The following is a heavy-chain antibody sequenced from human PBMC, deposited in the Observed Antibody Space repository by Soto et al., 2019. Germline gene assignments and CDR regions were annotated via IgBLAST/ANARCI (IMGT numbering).Heavy chain of an antibody. CDR2: IYYSGST. Sequence: QVQLQESGPGLVKPSQTLSLTCTVSGGSISSGGYYWSWIRQHPGKGLEWIGYIYYSGSTYYNPSLKSRVTISVDPSKNQFSLKLSSVTAADTAVYYCARFPTYKYCSSTSCYYYGMDVWGQGTTVTVSS. J-gene: IGHJ6*02. D-gene: IGHD2-2*01. CDR3: ARFPTYKYCSSTSCYYYGMDV. CDR1: GGSISSGGYY. V-gene: IGHV4-31*03.